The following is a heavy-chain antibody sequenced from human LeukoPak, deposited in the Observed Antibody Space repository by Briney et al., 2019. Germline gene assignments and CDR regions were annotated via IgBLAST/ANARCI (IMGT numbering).Heavy chain of an antibody. CDR3: ARGYGDDY. J-gene: IGHJ4*02. CDR2: ISPYSGNT. D-gene: IGHD3-16*01. CDR1: GYTFSKYG. V-gene: IGHV1-18*01. Sequence: ASVKVSCKASGYTFSKYGIIWPRQAPGQGLEWMGWISPYSGNTDYAQKFQGRVTMTTDTSASTVYMELRSLRSDDTAIYYCARGYGDDYWGQGTLLTVSS.